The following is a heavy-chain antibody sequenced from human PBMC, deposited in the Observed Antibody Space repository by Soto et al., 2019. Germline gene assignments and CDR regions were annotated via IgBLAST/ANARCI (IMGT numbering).Heavy chain of an antibody. J-gene: IGHJ6*02. D-gene: IGHD2-2*01. Sequence: EVQLVESGGGLVKPGGSLRLSCAASGFTFSSYSMNWVRQAPGKGLEWVSSISSSSSYIYYADSVKGRFTISRDNAKNSLYLQMNSLRAEDTAVYYCASFFAPIVVVPAATQNHNPLSYYYGMDVWGQGTTVTVSS. CDR3: ASFFAPIVVVPAATQNHNPLSYYYGMDV. V-gene: IGHV3-21*01. CDR1: GFTFSSYS. CDR2: ISSSSSYI.